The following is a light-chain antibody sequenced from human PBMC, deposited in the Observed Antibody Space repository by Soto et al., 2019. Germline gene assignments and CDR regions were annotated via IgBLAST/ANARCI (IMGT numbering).Light chain of an antibody. Sequence: QSALTQPASVSGSPGQSITISCTGSSSDVGGYKYVSWYQHHPGKSPKLLVFEVSNRPSGVSNRFSASKSGNMASLTISGLQAEDEAHYYCSSYTSTNTLVFGGGTKLTVL. CDR1: SSDVGGYKY. CDR3: SSYTSTNTLV. V-gene: IGLV2-14*01. J-gene: IGLJ2*01. CDR2: EVS.